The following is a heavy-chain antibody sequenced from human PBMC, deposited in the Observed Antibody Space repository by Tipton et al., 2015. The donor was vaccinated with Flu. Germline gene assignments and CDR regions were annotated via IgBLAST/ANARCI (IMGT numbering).Heavy chain of an antibody. V-gene: IGHV3-49*03. D-gene: IGHD6-13*01. J-gene: IGHJ4*02. CDR2: IRRKVYGGTT. CDR3: TRGSESSWL. CDR1: GFTLEDYT. Sequence: SLRLSCTASGFTLEDYTMSWFRQAPGRGLEWVGFIRRKVYGGTTEYAASVKGRFTISRDDSKTIAYLQMNSLNTEDAGVYYCTRGSESSWLWGQGTLVTVSS.